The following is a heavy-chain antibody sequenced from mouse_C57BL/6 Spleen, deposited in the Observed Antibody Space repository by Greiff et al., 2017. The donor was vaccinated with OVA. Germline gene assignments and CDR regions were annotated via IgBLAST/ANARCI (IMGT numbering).Heavy chain of an antibody. CDR2: IRSKSNNYAT. CDR1: GFSFNTYA. CDR3: VRHDDYDGGGHFDY. J-gene: IGHJ2*01. Sequence: EVQLQQSGGGLVQPKGSLKLSCAASGFSFNTYAMNWVRQAPGKGLEWVARIRSKSNNYATYYADSVKDRFTISRDDSESMLYLQMNNLKTEDTAMYYCVRHDDYDGGGHFDYWGQGTTLTVSS. D-gene: IGHD2-4*01. V-gene: IGHV10-1*01.